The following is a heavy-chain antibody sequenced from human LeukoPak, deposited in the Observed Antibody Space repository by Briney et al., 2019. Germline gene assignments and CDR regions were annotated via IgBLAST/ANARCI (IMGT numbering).Heavy chain of an antibody. J-gene: IGHJ4*02. Sequence: PGGSLRLSCAASGFTFSNYAMSWVRQAPGKGLEWVSAINDSGGSTYYTDSVKGRFTISGDNSKNTLYLQMNSLRAEDTAVYYCAKIFGRGVNLLLRYFDYWGQGTLVTVSS. CDR3: AKIFGRGVNLLLRYFDY. V-gene: IGHV3-23*01. D-gene: IGHD3-10*01. CDR2: INDSGGST. CDR1: GFTFSNYA.